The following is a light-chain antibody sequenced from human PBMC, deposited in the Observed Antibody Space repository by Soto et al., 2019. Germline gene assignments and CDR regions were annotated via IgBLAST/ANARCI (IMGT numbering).Light chain of an antibody. J-gene: IGLJ1*01. V-gene: IGLV2-14*03. CDR2: DVS. CDR1: SSDVGGSNY. Sequence: QSALTQPASVSGSPGQSITISCTGTSSDVGGSNYVSWYQQHPGKAPKVMIYDVSNRPSGVSDRFSGSKSGNTASLTISGLQAEGEADYYCCSYTSTSTLYVFGTGTKLTVL. CDR3: CSYTSTSTLYV.